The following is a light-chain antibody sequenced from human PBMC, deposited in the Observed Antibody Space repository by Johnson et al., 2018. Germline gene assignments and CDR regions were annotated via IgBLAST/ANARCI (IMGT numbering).Light chain of an antibody. CDR1: SSNIGNNY. V-gene: IGLV1-51*02. CDR2: ENN. Sequence: QSVLTQPPSVSAAPGQKVTISCSGSSSNIGNNYVSWYQQLPGTAPKLLIYENNKRPSGIPDRFSGSKSGTSATLGITGLQTGDEADYYCGTWYSSLSAGNVFGTGTKVTFL. J-gene: IGLJ1*01. CDR3: GTWYSSLSAGNV.